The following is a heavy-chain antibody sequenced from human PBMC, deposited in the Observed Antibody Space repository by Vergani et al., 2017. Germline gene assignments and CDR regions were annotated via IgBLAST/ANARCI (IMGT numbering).Heavy chain of an antibody. D-gene: IGHD3-10*01. Sequence: QLHLQESGPGLVKSSETLSLTCSVSFDSIRNLYCNWIRQPPGKGLEWIGSIHYSENTNYNPSLKTRVTISVDTSKNQFSLTLTSVTAADTAVYYCARSRIYYGAGSPDYWGQGTLVTVSS. CDR1: FDSIRNLY. CDR2: IHYSENT. J-gene: IGHJ4*02. CDR3: ARSRIYYGAGSPDY. V-gene: IGHV4-59*11.